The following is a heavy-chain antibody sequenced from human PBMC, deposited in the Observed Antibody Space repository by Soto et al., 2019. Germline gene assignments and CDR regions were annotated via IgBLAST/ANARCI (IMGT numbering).Heavy chain of an antibody. CDR2: IYYSGST. J-gene: IGHJ4*02. CDR3: ARQRTSVGTQAYFDV. D-gene: IGHD1-26*01. V-gene: IGHV4-39*01. CDR1: DDSISSRSYY. Sequence: PSETLSLTCTVPDDSISSRSYYWGWIRLTPGKGLEWIGRIYYSGSTYNNPSLRGRVSMSIDTSKDQFSLKLKSVTAADTARDFGARQRTSVGTQAYFDVGGPGSRVTGSS.